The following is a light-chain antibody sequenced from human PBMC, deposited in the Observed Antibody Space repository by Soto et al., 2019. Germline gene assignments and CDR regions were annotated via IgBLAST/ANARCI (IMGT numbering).Light chain of an antibody. CDR1: SSNIGAGYD. J-gene: IGLJ1*01. Sequence: QSVLTQPPSVSGAPGQRVTISCTGSSSNIGAGYDVHWYHQLPGTAPKLLIYGNSNRPSGVPDRFSGSKSGTSASLAITGLQAEDEADYYCQSYDSSLSVFYVFGTGTKLTVL. CDR3: QSYDSSLSVFYV. V-gene: IGLV1-40*01. CDR2: GNS.